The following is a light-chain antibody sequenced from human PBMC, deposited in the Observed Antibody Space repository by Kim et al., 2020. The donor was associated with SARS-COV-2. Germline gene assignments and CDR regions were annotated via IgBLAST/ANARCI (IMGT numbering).Light chain of an antibody. V-gene: IGKV1-39*01. CDR1: QTISSY. J-gene: IGKJ2*01. CDR2: AAS. CDR3: QKSYSTPKT. Sequence: SASVGDRGTSTCRASQTISSYLNWVQQKPGKAPKLLISAASSLQSGVPSRFRGSGSGTDFTLTISRLQPEDFAAYYCQKSYSTPKTFGQGTKLEI.